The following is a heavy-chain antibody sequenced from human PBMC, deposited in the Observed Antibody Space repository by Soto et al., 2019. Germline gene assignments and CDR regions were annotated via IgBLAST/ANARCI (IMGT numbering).Heavy chain of an antibody. Sequence: QVQLQESGPGLVKPSETLSLTCTVSGGSITYYSLSWIRQPPGKGLEWIGAAYYRGSTNYNPSLKRGVSLSVDTSKNQFALLLSSVTAADPSVSYCASHEGMLYTTVIYSYHSLDVWGKGTTVTVSS. CDR2: AYYRGST. J-gene: IGHJ6*03. D-gene: IGHD2-8*01. CDR1: GGSITYYS. CDR3: ASHEGMLYTTVIYSYHSLDV. V-gene: IGHV4-59*12.